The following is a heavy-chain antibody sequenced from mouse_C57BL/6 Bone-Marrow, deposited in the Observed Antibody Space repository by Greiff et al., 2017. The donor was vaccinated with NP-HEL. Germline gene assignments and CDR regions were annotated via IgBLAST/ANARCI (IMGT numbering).Heavy chain of an antibody. CDR1: GFNIKDDY. Sequence: EVKLVESGAELVRPGASVKLSCTASGFNIKDDYMHWVKQRPEQGLEWIGWIDPENGDTEYASKFQGKATITADTSSNTAYLQLSSLTSEDTAVYYCTTSGYYYGAWFAYWGQGTLVTVSA. CDR3: TTSGYYYGAWFAY. J-gene: IGHJ3*01. CDR2: IDPENGDT. D-gene: IGHD1-2*01. V-gene: IGHV14-4*01.